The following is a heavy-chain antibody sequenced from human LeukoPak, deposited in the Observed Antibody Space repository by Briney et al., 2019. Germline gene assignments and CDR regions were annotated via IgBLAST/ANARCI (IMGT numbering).Heavy chain of an antibody. V-gene: IGHV3-21*01. Sequence: RGSLRLSCAASGFTFSSYSMNWVRQAPGKGLEWVSSISSSSSYIYYADSVKGRFTISRDNAKNSLYLQMNSLRAEDTAVYYCARDSLAVVPGGPDYWGQGTLVTVSS. D-gene: IGHD2-15*01. CDR3: ARDSLAVVPGGPDY. CDR2: ISSSSSYI. CDR1: GFTFSSYS. J-gene: IGHJ4*02.